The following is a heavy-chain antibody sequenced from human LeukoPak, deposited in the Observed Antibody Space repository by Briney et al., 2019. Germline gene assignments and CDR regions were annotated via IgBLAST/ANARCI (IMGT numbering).Heavy chain of an antibody. V-gene: IGHV1-18*01. CDR3: AREEGAPIAAANV. CDR2: ISAYNGNT. CDR1: GYTFTTYY. J-gene: IGHJ3*01. Sequence: ASVTVSCTASGYTFTTYYISWVRQAPGQGHEWMGWISAYNGNTNYAQKFQGRVTMTTDTSTSTAYMELRSLRSDDTAVYYCAREEGAPIAAANVWGLGTMVTVSS. D-gene: IGHD6-13*01.